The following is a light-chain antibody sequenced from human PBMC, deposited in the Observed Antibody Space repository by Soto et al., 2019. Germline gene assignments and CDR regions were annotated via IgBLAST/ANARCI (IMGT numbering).Light chain of an antibody. CDR1: QSVSSY. CDR3: QQHSNWPPWT. CDR2: DAS. V-gene: IGKV3-11*01. Sequence: EIVLTQSPATLSLSPGERATLSCRASQSVSSYLAWYQQKPGQAPRLLIYDASNRATGIPARYSGSGSGTDFIITISSLEPEALAVYYCQQHSNWPPWTFGKETNVEIK. J-gene: IGKJ1*01.